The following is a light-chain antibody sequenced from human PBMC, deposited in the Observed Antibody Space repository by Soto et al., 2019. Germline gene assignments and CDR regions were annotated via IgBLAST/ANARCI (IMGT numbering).Light chain of an antibody. V-gene: IGKV1-39*01. CDR2: AAS. Sequence: DIQMTQSPSSLSASVGDRVTITCRASQSISSYLNWYQQKPGKAPKVLIYAASSLQSGVPSPFSGSGSGTDFTLTISSLQPEDFATYYCQQSYTTPRTFGQGTKVEVK. CDR1: QSISSY. J-gene: IGKJ1*01. CDR3: QQSYTTPRT.